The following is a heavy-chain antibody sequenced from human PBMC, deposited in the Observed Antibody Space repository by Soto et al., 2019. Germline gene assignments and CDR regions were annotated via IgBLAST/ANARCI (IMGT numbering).Heavy chain of an antibody. J-gene: IGHJ4*02. D-gene: IGHD3-10*01. CDR2: IYYSGST. CDR3: ARAGYYGSGSHSD. CDR1: GGSISSGGYY. V-gene: IGHV4-31*03. Sequence: LSLTCTVSGGSISSGGYYWSWIRQHPGKGLEWIGYIYYSGSTYYNPSLKSRVTISVDTSKNQFSLKLSSVTAADTAVYYCARAGYYGSGSHSDWGQGTLVTVSS.